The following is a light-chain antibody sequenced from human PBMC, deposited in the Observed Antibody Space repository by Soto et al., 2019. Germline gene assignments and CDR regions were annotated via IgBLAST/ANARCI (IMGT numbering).Light chain of an antibody. J-gene: IGKJ1*01. CDR2: KAS. V-gene: IGKV1-5*03. Sequence: DIQMTQSPSILSASVGDRVTITCRASQSISSWLAWYQQKPGKAPNLLIHKASHLESGVPSRFGGSGSGTEFTLTISSLQPGDFATYYCQHYNTYPWTFGQGTKVDNK. CDR1: QSISSW. CDR3: QHYNTYPWT.